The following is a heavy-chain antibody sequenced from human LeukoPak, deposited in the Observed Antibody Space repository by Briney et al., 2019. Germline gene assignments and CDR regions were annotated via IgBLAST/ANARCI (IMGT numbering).Heavy chain of an antibody. Sequence: ASVKVSCKASGHTFTSYDINWVRQATGQGLECMGWMNPNSGNTGYAQKFQGRVTMTRNTSISTAYMELSSLRSEDTAVYYCARNLLDIADPWESSGYWGQGTLVTVSS. CDR1: GHTFTSYD. CDR2: MNPNSGNT. D-gene: IGHD5-12*01. J-gene: IGHJ4*02. V-gene: IGHV1-8*01. CDR3: ARNLLDIADPWESSGY.